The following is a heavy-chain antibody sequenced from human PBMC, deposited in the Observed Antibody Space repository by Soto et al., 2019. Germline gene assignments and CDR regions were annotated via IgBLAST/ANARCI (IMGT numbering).Heavy chain of an antibody. V-gene: IGHV3-33*01. CDR3: ARGRGLRSLSWCAP. J-gene: IGHJ5*02. CDR1: GFTFSSYG. CDR2: IGYDGSNK. D-gene: IGHD3-10*01. Sequence: QVQLVESGGGVVQPGRSLRLSCAASGFTFSSYGMHWVRQAPGKGLEWVAVIGYDGSNKYYADSVKGRFTISRDNSKNTLYLQMNSLRAADTAVYYCARGRGLRSLSWCAPWGQGSLVTVSS.